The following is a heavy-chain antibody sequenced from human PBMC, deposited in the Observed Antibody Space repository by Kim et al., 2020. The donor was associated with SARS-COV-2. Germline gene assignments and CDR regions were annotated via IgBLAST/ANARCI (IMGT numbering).Heavy chain of an antibody. D-gene: IGHD2-2*01. Sequence: GGSRRLSCAASGCTFSSYWMLWVRQAPGKGLVWVSRINSDGSSTSYADSVKGRFTISRDNAKNTLYLQMNSLRAEDTAVYYCARNAPGYCSSTSCYYYYYMDVWGKGHTVTVSS. J-gene: IGHJ6*03. CDR1: GCTFSSYW. CDR2: INSDGSST. CDR3: ARNAPGYCSSTSCYYYYYMDV. V-gene: IGHV3-74*01.